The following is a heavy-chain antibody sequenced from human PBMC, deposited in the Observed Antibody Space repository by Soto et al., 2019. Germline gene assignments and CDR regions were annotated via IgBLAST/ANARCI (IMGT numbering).Heavy chain of an antibody. CDR2: ISGSGGST. CDR1: GFTFSSYA. D-gene: IGHD3-9*01. Sequence: GGSLRLSCAASGFTFSSYAMSWVRQAPGKGLEWVSAISGSGGSTYYADSVKGGFTISRDNSKNTLYLQMNSLGAEDTAVYSCAKDRSDILTGYYNVIRGHHSPPFDYWGQGTLVTVSS. J-gene: IGHJ4*02. CDR3: AKDRSDILTGYYNVIRGHHSPPFDY. V-gene: IGHV3-23*01.